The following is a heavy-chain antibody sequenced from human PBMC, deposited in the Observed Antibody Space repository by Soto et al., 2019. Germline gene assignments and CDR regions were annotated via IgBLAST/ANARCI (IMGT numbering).Heavy chain of an antibody. D-gene: IGHD1-26*01. CDR3: ARDGGRHSGGSDY. Sequence: QVQLVQSGAEVKKPGSSVKVSCKASGGTFSSYSINWVRQAPGQGLEWMGEIIPIYGTANYAQKFQGRVTITADESTSTAYMELSSLRSEDTAVYYCARDGGRHSGGSDYWGQGTLVTVSS. J-gene: IGHJ4*02. V-gene: IGHV1-69*01. CDR2: IIPIYGTA. CDR1: GGTFSSYS.